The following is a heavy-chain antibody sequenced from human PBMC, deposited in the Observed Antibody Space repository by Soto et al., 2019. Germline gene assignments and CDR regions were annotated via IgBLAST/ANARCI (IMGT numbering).Heavy chain of an antibody. J-gene: IGHJ6*02. D-gene: IGHD6-25*01. CDR1: RFSLSTSGVG. CDR3: AHRREVQRPYYYYYGMDV. Sequence: SGPTLVNPTQTLTLPCTFSRFSLSTSGVGVGWIRQPPGKALEWLALIYWDDDKRYSPSLKSRLTITKDTSKNQVVLTMTNMDPVDTATYYCAHRREVQRPYYYYYGMDVWGQGTTVNVS. CDR2: IYWDDDK. V-gene: IGHV2-5*02.